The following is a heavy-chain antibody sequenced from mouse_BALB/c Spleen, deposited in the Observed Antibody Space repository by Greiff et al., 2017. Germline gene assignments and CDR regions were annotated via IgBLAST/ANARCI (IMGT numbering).Heavy chain of an antibody. V-gene: IGHV5-6-2*01. D-gene: IGHD2-10*02. J-gene: IGHJ4*01. CDR3: ARQRYGNYALYYAMDY. CDR1: GFTFSSYY. Sequence: EVMLVESGGGLVKLGGSLKLSCAASGFTFSSYYMSWVRQTPEKRLELVAAINSNGGSTYYPDTVKGRFTISRDNAKNTLYLQMCSLKSEDTALYYCARQRYGNYALYYAMDYWGQGTAVTVSS. CDR2: INSNGGST.